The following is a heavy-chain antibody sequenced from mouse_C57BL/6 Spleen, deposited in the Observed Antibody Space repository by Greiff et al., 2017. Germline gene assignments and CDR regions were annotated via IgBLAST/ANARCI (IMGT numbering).Heavy chain of an antibody. V-gene: IGHV6-3*01. J-gene: IGHJ4*01. CDR3: TGNDYSHYYAMDY. CDR2: IRLKSDNYAT. D-gene: IGHD2-4*01. Sequence: EVKLMESGGGLVQPGGSMKLSCVASGFTFSNYWMNWVRQSPEKGLEWVAQIRLKSDNYATHYAESVKGRFTISRDDSKSSVYLQMNNLRAEDTGIYYCTGNDYSHYYAMDYWGQGTSVTVSS. CDR1: GFTFSNYW.